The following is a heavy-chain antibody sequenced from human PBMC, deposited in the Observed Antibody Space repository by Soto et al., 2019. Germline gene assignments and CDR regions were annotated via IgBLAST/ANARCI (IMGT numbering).Heavy chain of an antibody. V-gene: IGHV1-2*04. CDR3: ARESGGATATLAYYYFYMDV. Sequence: QVQLVQSGAEVKKPGASVTVSCRSSGDTFNDYYIHWVRQAPGQGLEWMGWINPNGGVTKYAQKFQGWVSMTRDTSIRTVYMQLSRLRSDDTAVYYCARESGGATATLAYYYFYMDVWGTGTKVTVSS. CDR1: GDTFNDYY. J-gene: IGHJ6*03. CDR2: INPNGGVT. D-gene: IGHD5-12*01.